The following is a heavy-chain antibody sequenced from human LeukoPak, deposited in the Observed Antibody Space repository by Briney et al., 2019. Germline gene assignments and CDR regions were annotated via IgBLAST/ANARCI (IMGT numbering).Heavy chain of an antibody. V-gene: IGHV3-11*01. Sequence: GGSLRLSCAASGFTFSDYYMSWIRQAPGKGLEWVSYISSSGSTIYYADSVKGRFTISRDNAKNSLYLRMNSLRAEDTAVYYCARRDCSGGSCYFDYWGQGTLVTVSS. CDR2: ISSSGSTI. D-gene: IGHD2-15*01. CDR1: GFTFSDYY. J-gene: IGHJ4*02. CDR3: ARRDCSGGSCYFDY.